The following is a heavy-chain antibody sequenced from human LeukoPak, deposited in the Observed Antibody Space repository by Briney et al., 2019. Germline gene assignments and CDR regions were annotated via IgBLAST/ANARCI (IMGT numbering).Heavy chain of an antibody. CDR2: ISNSGDIR. J-gene: IGHJ4*02. Sequence: GGSLRLSCVVSGFSFSDYEMAWVRQAPGMGLEWISYISNSGDIRRYADAVKGRFTISRDNAKKTLYLQMNSLRPEDTALYYCAKDYGYSSSWYDYWGQGTLVTVSS. D-gene: IGHD6-13*01. V-gene: IGHV3-48*03. CDR3: AKDYGYSSSWYDY. CDR1: GFSFSDYE.